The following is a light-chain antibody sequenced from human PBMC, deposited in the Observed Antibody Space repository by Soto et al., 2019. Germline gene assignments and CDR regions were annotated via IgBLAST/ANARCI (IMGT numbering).Light chain of an antibody. J-gene: IGKJ1*01. CDR1: LSVSSSY. V-gene: IGKV3-20*01. CDR3: EQYGSSPRT. Sequence: EIVLTQAPGTLSLSPRERATLSYRASLSVSSSYLAWSQQKPGQAPRLLIYEPSSMATGIPDRFSGSGSGTDFTLTISRLEPEDCAVYYCEQYGSSPRTFGQGTKVEIK. CDR2: EPS.